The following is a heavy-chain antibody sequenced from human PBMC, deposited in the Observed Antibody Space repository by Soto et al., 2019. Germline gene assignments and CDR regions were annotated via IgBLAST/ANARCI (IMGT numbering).Heavy chain of an antibody. CDR2: IYYSGST. CDR3: ARPGYYGSGSYLYYVDY. D-gene: IGHD3-10*01. Sequence: QLQLQESGPGLVKPSETLSLTCTVSGGSISSSSYYWGWIRQPPGKGLEWIGSIYYSGSTYYNPSLKSRATIPVDPSTRQFSLRLSSVTAADTAVYYCARPGYYGSGSYLYYVDYWGQGTLVTVSS. V-gene: IGHV4-39*01. CDR1: GGSISSSSYY. J-gene: IGHJ4*02.